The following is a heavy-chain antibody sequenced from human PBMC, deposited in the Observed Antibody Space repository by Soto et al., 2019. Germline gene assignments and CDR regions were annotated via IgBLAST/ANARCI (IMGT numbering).Heavy chain of an antibody. CDR3: ARGRSGRIAARPDNWFDP. V-gene: IGHV1-69*06. D-gene: IGHD6-6*01. J-gene: IGHJ5*02. Sequence: SVKVSCKASGGTLSNYAISWVRQAPGQGLEWMGGIMATFGPANSAQKFQGRVRIIADKSTDTAYLELSSLRSEDTAVYYCARGRSGRIAARPDNWFDPWGQGTLVTV. CDR1: GGTLSNYA. CDR2: IMATFGPA.